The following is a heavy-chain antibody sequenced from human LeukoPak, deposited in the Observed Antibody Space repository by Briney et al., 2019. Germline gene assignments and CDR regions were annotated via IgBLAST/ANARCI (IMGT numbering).Heavy chain of an antibody. Sequence: SETLSLTCTVSGGSISSGGYYWSWIRQHPGKGLEWIGYIYYGGSTYYNPSLKSRVTISVDTSKNQFSLKLSSVTAADTAVYYCARDGGGLNAFDIWGQGTMVTVSS. CDR3: ARDGGGLNAFDI. CDR2: IYYGGST. CDR1: GGSISSGGYY. J-gene: IGHJ3*02. D-gene: IGHD3-16*01. V-gene: IGHV4-31*03.